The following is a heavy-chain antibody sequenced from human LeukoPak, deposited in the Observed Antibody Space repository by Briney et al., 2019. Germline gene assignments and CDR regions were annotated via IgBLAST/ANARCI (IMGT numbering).Heavy chain of an antibody. J-gene: IGHJ6*02. Sequence: ASVKVSCKASGYTLTSYYMHWVRQAPGQGLEWMGIINPSGGSTSYAQKFQGRVTMTRDTSTSTVYMELSSLRSEDTAVYYCARQQLVPRDYYGMDVWGQGTTVTVSS. CDR2: INPSGGST. D-gene: IGHD6-13*01. V-gene: IGHV1-46*01. CDR1: GYTLTSYY. CDR3: ARQQLVPRDYYGMDV.